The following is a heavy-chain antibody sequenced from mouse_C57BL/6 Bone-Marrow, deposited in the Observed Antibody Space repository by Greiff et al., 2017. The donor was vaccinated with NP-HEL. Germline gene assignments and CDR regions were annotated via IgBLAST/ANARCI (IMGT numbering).Heavy chain of an antibody. J-gene: IGHJ2*01. CDR2: IYPRSGNT. V-gene: IGHV1-81*01. CDR3: ARREYSYFDY. Sequence: VQLQESGAELARPGASVKLSCKASGYTFTSYGISWVKQRTGQGLEWIGEIYPRSGNTYYNEKFKGKATLTADKSSSTAYMELRSLTSEDSAVYFCARREYSYFDYWGQGTTLTVSS. CDR1: GYTFTSYG. D-gene: IGHD2-12*01.